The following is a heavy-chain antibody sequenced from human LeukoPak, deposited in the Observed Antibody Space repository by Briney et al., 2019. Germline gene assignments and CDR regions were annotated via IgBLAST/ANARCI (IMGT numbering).Heavy chain of an antibody. CDR1: GFTFSDYY. V-gene: IGHV4-39*01. CDR3: ARQMNTVTADY. CDR2: IFYSGST. D-gene: IGHD4-17*01. Sequence: LRLSCAASGFTFSDYYMSWIRQPPGKGLEWIGSIFYSGSTYYNPSLNSRVTISIDTSKNQFSLRLSSVTAADTAVYYCARQMNTVTADYWGQGTLVTVSS. J-gene: IGHJ4*02.